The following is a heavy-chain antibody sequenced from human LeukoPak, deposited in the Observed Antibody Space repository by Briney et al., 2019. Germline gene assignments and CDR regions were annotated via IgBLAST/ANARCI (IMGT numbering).Heavy chain of an antibody. V-gene: IGHV3-15*01. J-gene: IGHJ4*02. CDR3: SSLAMIRGVMPFDY. D-gene: IGHD3-10*01. CDR1: GFTFSDAW. CDR2: IKSKTDGGTI. Sequence: GGSLRLSCAASGFTFSDAWMSWVRRAPGKGLDWLGLIKSKTDGGTIDYAAPVKGRFTISRDDSKNTLYLQMNSLKSEDTAVYYCSSLAMIRGVMPFDYWGQGTLVTVSS.